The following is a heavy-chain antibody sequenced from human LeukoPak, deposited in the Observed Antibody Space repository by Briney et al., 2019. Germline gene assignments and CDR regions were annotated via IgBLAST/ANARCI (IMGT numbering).Heavy chain of an antibody. CDR2: MNPNSGNT. D-gene: IGHD3-22*01. CDR3: ARVQYYYDHIDY. J-gene: IGHJ4*02. V-gene: IGHV1-8*01. Sequence: ASVKVSCKASGYTFTSYDINWVRQATGQGLEWMGWMNPNSGNTGYAQKFQGRVTMTRNTSISTAYMELSSLRSEDTAVYYCARVQYYYDHIDYWGQGTLVTVSS. CDR1: GYTFTSYD.